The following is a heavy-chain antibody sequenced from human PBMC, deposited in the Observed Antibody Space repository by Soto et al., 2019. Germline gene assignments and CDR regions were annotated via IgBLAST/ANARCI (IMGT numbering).Heavy chain of an antibody. CDR2: IWYDGSNK. D-gene: IGHD3-16*01. Sequence: QVQLVESGGGVVQPGRSLRLSCAASGFTFSSYGMHWVRQAPGKGLEWVAVIWYDGSNKYYADSVKGRFTISRDNSKNTLDLQMNSLRAEDTAVYYCARFLYGVVGAGGQGTLVTVSS. CDR1: GFTFSSYG. V-gene: IGHV3-33*01. CDR3: ARFLYGVVGA. J-gene: IGHJ4*02.